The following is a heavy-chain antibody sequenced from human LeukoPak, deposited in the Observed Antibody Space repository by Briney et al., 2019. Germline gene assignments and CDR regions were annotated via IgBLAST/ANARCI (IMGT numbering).Heavy chain of an antibody. CDR2: ISGSGGST. CDR3: AKSLSSGYYYLDSFFDY. J-gene: IGHJ4*02. V-gene: IGHV3-23*01. CDR1: GFTFSSYG. Sequence: PGGSLRLSCAASGFTFSSYGMRWVRQAPGKGLEWVSAISGSGGSTYYADSVKGRFTISRDNSKNTVYLQMNSLRAEDTAVYFCAKSLSSGYYYLDSFFDYRGQGTMVTVSS. D-gene: IGHD3-22*01.